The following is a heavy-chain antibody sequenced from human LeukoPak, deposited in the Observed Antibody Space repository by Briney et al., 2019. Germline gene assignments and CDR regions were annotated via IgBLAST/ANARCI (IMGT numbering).Heavy chain of an antibody. D-gene: IGHD3-10*01. CDR3: ARDKKSGESSEIDY. CDR1: GFTFSSFD. V-gene: IGHV3-13*01. CDR2: IGTASDA. J-gene: IGHJ4*02. Sequence: GGSLRLSCAASGFTFSSFDMHWVRQPTGQGLEWVSTIGTASDAYYPGSVEGRFTLSRDNAKNTLNLQMNSLRAEDTAVYYCARDKKSGESSEIDYWGQGTLVTVSS.